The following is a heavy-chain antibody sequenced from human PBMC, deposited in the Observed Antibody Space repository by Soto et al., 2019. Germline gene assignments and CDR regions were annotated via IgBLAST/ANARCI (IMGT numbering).Heavy chain of an antibody. CDR3: ARSIEMATIDY. J-gene: IGHJ4*02. V-gene: IGHV3-33*01. CDR1: GFTFSSYG. CDR2: IWYGGSNE. Sequence: LRLSCAASGFTFSSYGMHWVRQAPGKGLEWVAVIWYGGSNEYYGDSVKGRFTISRDNSKNTLYLQMNSLRAEDTAMYYCARSIEMATIDYWGQGTLVTVSS. D-gene: IGHD5-12*01.